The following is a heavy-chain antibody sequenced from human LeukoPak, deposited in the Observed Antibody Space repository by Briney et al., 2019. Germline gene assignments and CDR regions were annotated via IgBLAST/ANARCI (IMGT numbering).Heavy chain of an antibody. CDR1: GGSISSSSYY. Sequence: SETLSLTCTVSGGSISSSSYYWGWIRQPPGKGLEWIGSIYYSGSTYYNPSLKSRVTISVDTSKNQFSLKLSSVTAADTAVYYCARLHYGSGSLVNWGQGTLVTVSS. D-gene: IGHD3-10*01. CDR3: ARLHYGSGSLVN. CDR2: IYYSGST. J-gene: IGHJ4*02. V-gene: IGHV4-39*01.